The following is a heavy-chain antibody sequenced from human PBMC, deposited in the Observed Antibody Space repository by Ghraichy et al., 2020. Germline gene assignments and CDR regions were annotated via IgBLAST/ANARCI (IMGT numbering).Heavy chain of an antibody. CDR2: ISHDGNSK. J-gene: IGHJ6*02. CDR3: ARDIKSSSWSYYYYAMDV. CDR1: GFTFSTYS. Sequence: GGSLRLSCAASGFTFSTYSMHWVRQAPGKGLEWVGVISHDGNSKYYAASVKGRFTISRDNSKNTLHLQMNSLRGEDTAVYYCARDIKSSSWSYYYYAMDVWGQGTTVTVSS. D-gene: IGHD6-13*01. V-gene: IGHV3-30-3*01.